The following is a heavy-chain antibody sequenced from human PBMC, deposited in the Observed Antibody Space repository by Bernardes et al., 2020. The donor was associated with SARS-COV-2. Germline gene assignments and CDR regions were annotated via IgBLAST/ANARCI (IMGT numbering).Heavy chain of an antibody. CDR1: GFTFSSYW. V-gene: IGHV3-7*05. J-gene: IGHJ4*02. D-gene: IGHD1-26*01. CDR2: IKQDGSEK. CDR3: AKDQAAIVGARGFHH. Sequence: GSLRLSCAASGFTFSSYWMSWVRPAPGKGLEWVANIKQDGSEKYYVDSVKGRFTISRDNAKNPLYLQMNSLRVDDTAIYYCAKDQAAIVGARGFHHWGQGTLVTVSS.